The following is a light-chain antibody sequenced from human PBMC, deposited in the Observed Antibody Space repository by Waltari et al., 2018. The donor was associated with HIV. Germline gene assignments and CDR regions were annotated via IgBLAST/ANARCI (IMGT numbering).Light chain of an antibody. V-gene: IGLV6-57*01. CDR1: SGGIANTY. CDR2: GDY. CDR3: QSYDNGNWV. J-gene: IGLJ3*02. Sequence: NFMLTQPHSVSESPGKTVTISCARSSGGIANTYVQWYQQRPGSSPTTVIYGDYQRPSGVPDRFSGSIDISSNSASLTISGLKTDDEADYYCQSYDNGNWVLGGGTKVTVL.